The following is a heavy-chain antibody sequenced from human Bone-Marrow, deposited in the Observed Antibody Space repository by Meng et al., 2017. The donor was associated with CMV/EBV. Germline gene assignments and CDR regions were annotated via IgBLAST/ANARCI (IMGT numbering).Heavy chain of an antibody. CDR1: GFSVSNNY. D-gene: IGHD3-16*01. J-gene: IGHJ4*02. V-gene: IGHV3-53*01. CDR3: ARDSSNWGINDY. Sequence: GGSLRLSCAASGFSVSNNYMSWVRQALGKGLEWVAVIYTRGTTYYADSVKGRFTISRDNSKNTLYLQMNRLRAEDTAVYYCARDSSNWGINDYWGQGTRVTVYS. CDR2: IYTRGTT.